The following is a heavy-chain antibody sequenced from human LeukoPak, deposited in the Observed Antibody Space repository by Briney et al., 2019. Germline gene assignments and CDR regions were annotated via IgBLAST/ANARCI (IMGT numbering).Heavy chain of an antibody. D-gene: IGHD1-14*01. CDR1: GFTLSSYW. CDR2: IKQDGSEK. Sequence: GGSLRLSCAASGFTLSSYWMSWVRQAPGKGLEWVAKIKQDGSEKYYVDSVKGRFTISRDNAKNSLYLEMNSLRVEDTAVYYCTQTRIGTNWGQGTLVTVSS. J-gene: IGHJ4*02. CDR3: TQTRIGTN. V-gene: IGHV3-7*01.